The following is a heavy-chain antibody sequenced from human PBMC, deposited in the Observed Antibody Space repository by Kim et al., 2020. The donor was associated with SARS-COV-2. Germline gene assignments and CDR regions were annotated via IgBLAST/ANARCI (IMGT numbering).Heavy chain of an antibody. V-gene: IGHV1-18*01. CDR1: GYTFTSYG. Sequence: ASVKVSCKASGYTFTSYGISWVRQAPGQGLEWMGWISAYNGNTNYAQKLQGRVTMTTDTSTSTAYMELRSLRSDDTAVYYCARELGYCSGGSCSFDYWGQGTLVTVSS. CDR3: ARELGYCSGGSCSFDY. CDR2: ISAYNGNT. J-gene: IGHJ4*02. D-gene: IGHD2-15*01.